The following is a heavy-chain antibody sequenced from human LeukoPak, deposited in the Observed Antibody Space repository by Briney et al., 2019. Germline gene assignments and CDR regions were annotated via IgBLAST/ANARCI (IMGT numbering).Heavy chain of an antibody. J-gene: IGHJ5*02. V-gene: IGHV4-38-2*02. CDR2: MYHSGDT. CDR3: ARSKAHLSTSWYGTWFDP. Sequence: SETLSLTCTVSGYSVSSGYYWGWIRQPPGKGLEWIGSMYHSGDTFYNPSLKSRVTISVDTSKNQLSLKLSSVTAADTAVYYCARSKAHLSTSWYGTWFDPWGQGTLVTVSS. D-gene: IGHD2-2*01. CDR1: GYSVSSGYY.